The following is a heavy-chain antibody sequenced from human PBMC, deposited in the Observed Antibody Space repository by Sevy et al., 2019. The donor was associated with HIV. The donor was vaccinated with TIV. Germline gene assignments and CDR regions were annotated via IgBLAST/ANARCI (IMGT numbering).Heavy chain of an antibody. J-gene: IGHJ4*02. V-gene: IGHV3-23*01. CDR1: GFTFSSYA. D-gene: IGHD3-10*01. CDR2: ISGSGGST. Sequence: GESLKISCAASGFTFSSYAMSWVRQAPGKGLEWVSAISGSGGSTYYADSVKGRFTISRDNSKNTLYLQMNSLRAEDTAVYYCAKAPNGYYGSGREWYYFDYWGQGTLVTVSS. CDR3: AKAPNGYYGSGREWYYFDY.